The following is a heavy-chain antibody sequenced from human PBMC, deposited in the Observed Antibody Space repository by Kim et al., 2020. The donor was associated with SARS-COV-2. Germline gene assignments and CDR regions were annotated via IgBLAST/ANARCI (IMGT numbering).Heavy chain of an antibody. CDR3: ARDSSGWYENPIFDY. D-gene: IGHD6-19*01. J-gene: IGHJ4*02. Sequence: GGSLRLSCAASGFTFSSYWMSWVRQAPGKGLEWVANIKQDGSEKYYVDSVKGRFTISRDNAKNSLYLQMNSLRAEDTAVYYCARDSSGWYENPIFDYWGQGTLGTVSS. CDR2: IKQDGSEK. CDR1: GFTFSSYW. V-gene: IGHV3-7*03.